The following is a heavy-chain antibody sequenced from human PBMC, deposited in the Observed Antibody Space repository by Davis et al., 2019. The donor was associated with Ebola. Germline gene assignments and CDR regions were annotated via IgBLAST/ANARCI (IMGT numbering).Heavy chain of an antibody. CDR1: GFTFSSYA. J-gene: IGHJ6*02. CDR3: ARERAAAGTSYYYYGMDV. Sequence: GESLKISCAASGFTFSSYAMSWVRQAPGKGLEWVSAISGSGGSTYYADSVKGRFTISRDNSKNTLYLQMNSLRAEDTAVYYCARERAAAGTSYYYYGMDVWGQGTTVTVSS. CDR2: ISGSGGST. V-gene: IGHV3-23*01. D-gene: IGHD6-13*01.